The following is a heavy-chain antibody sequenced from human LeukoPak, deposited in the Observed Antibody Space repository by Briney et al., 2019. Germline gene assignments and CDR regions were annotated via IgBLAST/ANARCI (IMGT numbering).Heavy chain of an antibody. CDR3: ARVVSRAAAGLNLGFDP. Sequence: SETLSLTCTVSGGSISSYYWSWIRQPAGKGLEWLGRIYTSGSTNYNPSLKSRVAMSVDTSKNQFSLKLSSVTAADTAVYYCARVVSRAAAGLNLGFDPWGQGTLVTVSS. J-gene: IGHJ5*02. CDR1: GGSISSYY. D-gene: IGHD6-13*01. CDR2: IYTSGST. V-gene: IGHV4-4*07.